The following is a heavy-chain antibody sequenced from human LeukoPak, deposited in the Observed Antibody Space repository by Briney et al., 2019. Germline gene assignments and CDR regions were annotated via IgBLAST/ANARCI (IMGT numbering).Heavy chain of an antibody. Sequence: GGSLRLSCAGSGFTFNNYAMSWVRQTPGKGLEWVSAISGRGDTTFYADAMKGRFTISRDNSQNTLYLQMNSLRAEDTAVYYCAKDHNLGGYVLFDNWGQGTLVTVSS. D-gene: IGHD3-22*01. CDR2: ISGRGDTT. V-gene: IGHV3-23*01. J-gene: IGHJ4*02. CDR3: AKDHNLGGYVLFDN. CDR1: GFTFNNYA.